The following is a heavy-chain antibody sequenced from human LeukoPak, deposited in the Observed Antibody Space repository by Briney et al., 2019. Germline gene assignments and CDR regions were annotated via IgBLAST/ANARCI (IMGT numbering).Heavy chain of an antibody. CDR2: IYYSGST. CDR3: ARDLVLARLFDY. V-gene: IGHV4-30-4*08. Sequence: SSETLSLTCTVSGGSISSGDYYWSWIRQPPGKGLEWIGYIYYSGSTYYNPSLKSRVTISVDTSKNQFSLKLSSVTAADTAVYYCARDLVLARLFDYWGQGTLVTVSS. D-gene: IGHD3-3*01. CDR1: GGSISSGDYY. J-gene: IGHJ4*02.